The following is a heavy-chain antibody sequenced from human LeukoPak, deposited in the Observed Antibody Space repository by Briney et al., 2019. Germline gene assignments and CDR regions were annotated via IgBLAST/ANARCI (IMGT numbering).Heavy chain of an antibody. Sequence: PSETLSLTCTVSGGSISSGGYYWSWIRQPPGKGLEWIGYIYHSGSTYYNPSLKSRVTISVDTSKNQFSLKLSSVTAADTAVYYCAREGATRNDYYYYGMDVWGQGTTVTVSS. J-gene: IGHJ6*02. CDR2: IYHSGST. CDR3: AREGATRNDYYYYGMDV. D-gene: IGHD1-26*01. CDR1: GGSISSGGYY. V-gene: IGHV4-30-2*01.